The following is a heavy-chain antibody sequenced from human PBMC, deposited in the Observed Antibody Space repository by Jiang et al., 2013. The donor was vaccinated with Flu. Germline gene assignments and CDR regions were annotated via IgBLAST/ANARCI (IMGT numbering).Heavy chain of an antibody. Sequence: SGSGLVKPSETLSLTCAVSDGSFITFNWWTWVRQSPGKGLEWIGSIYFSASATTTYNPSFKDRVTISLDKSTGQVSLRLNSVTAADTAVYYCAREAVSTYGTGRLGPRDHGHRLL. D-gene: IGHD5/OR15-5a*01. J-gene: IGHJ6*02. CDR2: IYFSA. CDR1: DGSFITFNW. V-gene: IGHV4-4*02. CDR3: AREAVSTYGTGR.